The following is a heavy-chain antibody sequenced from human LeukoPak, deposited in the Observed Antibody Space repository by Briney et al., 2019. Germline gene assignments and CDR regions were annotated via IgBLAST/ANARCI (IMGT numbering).Heavy chain of an antibody. Sequence: PSQTLSLTCTVSGDSISSGSYYWNWIRQPAGKGLEWIGRIYTSGSTNYNPSLKSRISISIDTSKNQFSLKVSSVAAADTALYYCARDSTTTWYAQDYRGQGTLVTVSS. CDR1: GDSISSGSYY. D-gene: IGHD1-26*01. V-gene: IGHV4-61*02. CDR3: ARDSTTTWYAQDY. J-gene: IGHJ4*02. CDR2: IYTSGST.